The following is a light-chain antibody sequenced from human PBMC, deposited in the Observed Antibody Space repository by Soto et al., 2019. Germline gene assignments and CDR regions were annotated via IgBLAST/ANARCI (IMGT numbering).Light chain of an antibody. CDR2: GAS. CDR3: QQYNSCFRT. CDR1: QSVSSN. J-gene: IGKJ1*01. Sequence: EIVMTQSPATLSVSPGERATLSCRASQSVSSNLAWYQQKPGQAPRLLIYGASTRATGIPARFSGSGSGTEFHLTLSSLQPEDFAVYYCQQYNSCFRTFGQGTKVEIK. V-gene: IGKV3-15*01.